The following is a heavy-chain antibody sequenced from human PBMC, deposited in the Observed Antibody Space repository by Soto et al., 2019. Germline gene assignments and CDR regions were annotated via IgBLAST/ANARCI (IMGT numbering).Heavy chain of an antibody. CDR2: ILSKAGNYAT. J-gene: IGHJ4*02. V-gene: IGHV3-73*01. CDR1: GFIFSGSA. CDR3: FRGGSPYYYDY. Sequence: EVQLVESGGGLVQPGGSLKLSCAASGFIFSGSAVHWVRQASGKGREWVGRILSKAGNYATAYPASMKGRFTISRDASENTAFLQMNSLKTEDTAVYDCFRGGSPYYYDYCGQGTLVAVSS.